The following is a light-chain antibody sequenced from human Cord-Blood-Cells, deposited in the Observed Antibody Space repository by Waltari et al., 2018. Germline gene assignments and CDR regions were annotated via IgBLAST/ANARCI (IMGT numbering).Light chain of an antibody. CDR2: DAS. CDR3: QQYNSYWT. CDR1: QSISSW. Sequence: DIQMTQSPSTLSASVGDRVTITCRVSQSISSWLAWYQQKPGKAPKLLIYDASSLESGVPSRFSGGGSGTEFTLTISSLQPDDFATYYCQQYNSYWTFGQGTKVEIK. J-gene: IGKJ1*01. V-gene: IGKV1-5*01.